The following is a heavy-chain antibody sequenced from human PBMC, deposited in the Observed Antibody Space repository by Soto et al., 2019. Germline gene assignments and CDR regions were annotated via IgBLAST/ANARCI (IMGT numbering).Heavy chain of an antibody. Sequence: QVQLVQSGAEVKKPGSSVKVSCKASGGTFNSYAISWVRQAPGQGLEWMGGIIPIFGTANYAQNFQGRVAITADESTSAAYMQLRSLRSEDTAVYYCALWGFRDGNNSKNNYGMDVCGQGTTVTVSS. V-gene: IGHV1-69*01. CDR3: ALWGFRDGNNSKNNYGMDV. D-gene: IGHD3-10*01. J-gene: IGHJ6*02. CDR1: GGTFNSYA. CDR2: IIPIFGTA.